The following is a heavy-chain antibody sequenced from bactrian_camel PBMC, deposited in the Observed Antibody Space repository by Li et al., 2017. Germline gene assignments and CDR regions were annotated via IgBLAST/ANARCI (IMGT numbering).Heavy chain of an antibody. CDR1: GATARVYS. Sequence: HVQLVESGGGLVQPGGSLRLSCIFSGATARVYSMGWFRQVPGKEREGVAAIYTRRSDTYYADSVKGRFTISRDSAKNTLYLQMNSLKPEDTAVYYCAADKVVGGNLDFGYWGQGTQVTVS. J-gene: IGHJ6*01. CDR3: AADKVVGGNLDFGY. V-gene: IGHV3S1*01. D-gene: IGHD2*01. CDR2: IYTRRSDT.